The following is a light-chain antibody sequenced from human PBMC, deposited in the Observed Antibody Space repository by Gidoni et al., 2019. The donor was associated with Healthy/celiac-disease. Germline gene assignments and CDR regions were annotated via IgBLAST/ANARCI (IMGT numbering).Light chain of an antibody. CDR3: QAWDSITAMV. V-gene: IGLV3-1*01. CDR1: KLGDKY. CDR2: QNT. Sequence: SYELTQPPSVSVSPGQTASITCSGDKLGDKYACWYQQKPGQSPVLVIYQNTKRPSGIPERFSGSNSGNTATLTISGTQAMDEADYDCQAWDSITAMVFGGGTKLTVL. J-gene: IGLJ2*01.